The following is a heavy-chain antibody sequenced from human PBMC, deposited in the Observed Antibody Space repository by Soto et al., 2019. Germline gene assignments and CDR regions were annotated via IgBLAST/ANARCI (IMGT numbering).Heavy chain of an antibody. Sequence: GSLRLSCAASGFTFSSYGRHWVRQAPGKGLEWVAVISYDGSNKYSADSVKGQFTIPSDNSKNTLYLQMNSLRAEDTAVYYCAKEEGLVPVAIWGYYYYGLDVWGQGTTVTVS. D-gene: IGHD2-2*02. J-gene: IGHJ6*02. CDR3: AKEEGLVPVAIWGYYYYGLDV. V-gene: IGHV3-30*18. CDR1: GFTFSSYG. CDR2: ISYDGSNK.